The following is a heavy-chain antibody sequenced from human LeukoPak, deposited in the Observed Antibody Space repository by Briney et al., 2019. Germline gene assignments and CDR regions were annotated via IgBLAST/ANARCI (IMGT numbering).Heavy chain of an antibody. CDR3: ARDVVAAAGTWDY. D-gene: IGHD6-13*01. Sequence: PSETLSLTCIVSGYSISSGYYCGWIRQPPGKGLEWIGSIYHSGSTYYNPSLKSRVTMSVDTSKNQFSLKLSSVSAADTAVYYCARDVVAAAGTWDYWGQGTLVTVSS. V-gene: IGHV4-38-2*02. CDR2: IYHSGST. J-gene: IGHJ4*02. CDR1: GYSISSGYY.